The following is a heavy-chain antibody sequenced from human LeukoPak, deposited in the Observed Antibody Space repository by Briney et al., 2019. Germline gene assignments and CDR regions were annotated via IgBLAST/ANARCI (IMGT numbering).Heavy chain of an antibody. CDR3: TRDQPYRSSGPEY. D-gene: IGHD6-13*01. Sequence: PGGSLRLSCAASGFTFSSYSMNWVRQAPGKGLEWVSSISSSSSYIYYADSVKGRFTISRDNAKNTLYLQMNSLRVDDTAVYYCTRDQPYRSSGPEYWGQGTLVTVSS. V-gene: IGHV3-21*01. J-gene: IGHJ4*02. CDR2: ISSSSSYI. CDR1: GFTFSSYS.